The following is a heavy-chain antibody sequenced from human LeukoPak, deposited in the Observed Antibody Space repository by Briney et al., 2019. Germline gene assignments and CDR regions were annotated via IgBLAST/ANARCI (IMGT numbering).Heavy chain of an antibody. CDR3: ASYSSGWYYFDY. J-gene: IGHJ4*02. V-gene: IGHV1-69*04. CDR1: GGTFSSYA. D-gene: IGHD6-19*01. CDR2: IIPILGIA. Sequence: SVKVSCKASGGTFSSYAISWVRQAPGQGLEWMGRIIPILGIANYAQKFQGRVTITADKSTSTAYMELSSLRSEDTAVYYCASYSSGWYYFDYWGQGTLVTVSS.